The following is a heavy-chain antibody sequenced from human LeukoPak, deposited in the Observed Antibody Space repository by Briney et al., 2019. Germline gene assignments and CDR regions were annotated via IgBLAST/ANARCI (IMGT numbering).Heavy chain of an antibody. CDR3: ARATVTLYYYYMDV. D-gene: IGHD4-11*01. J-gene: IGHJ6*03. CDR2: IYYSGST. Sequence: SETLSLTCTVSGGSISSYYWSWIWQLPGKGLEWIGYIYYSGSTNYNPSLKSRVTISVDTSKNQFSLKLSSVTAADTAVYYCARATVTLYYYYMDVWGKGTTVTVSS. V-gene: IGHV4-59*01. CDR1: GGSISSYY.